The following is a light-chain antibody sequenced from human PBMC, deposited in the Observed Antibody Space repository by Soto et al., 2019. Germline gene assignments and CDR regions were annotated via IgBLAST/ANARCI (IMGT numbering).Light chain of an antibody. J-gene: IGKJ1*01. CDR3: QQYDYWPET. Sequence: EIVMTQSPATLSVSPGERATLSCRASQSVNTNLAWYQQKPGQAPRLLIYGASTRATGIPARFSGSGSGTEFTLTISSLQSEDFAVYYCQQYDYWPETFGQGTKVEIK. CDR1: QSVNTN. V-gene: IGKV3-15*01. CDR2: GAS.